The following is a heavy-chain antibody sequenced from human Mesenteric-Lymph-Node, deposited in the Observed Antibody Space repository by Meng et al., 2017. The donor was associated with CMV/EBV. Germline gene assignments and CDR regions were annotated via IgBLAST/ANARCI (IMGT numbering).Heavy chain of an antibody. J-gene: IGHJ6*02. Sequence: GESLKISCKVSGYSFTAYWIAWVRQMPGKGLEWMGIIYPGDSDTRYSPSFQGRVTISADKSISTAYLQWSSLKASDTAMYYCARPQVPAADYHFYGLDVWGQGTTVTVSS. V-gene: IGHV5-51*01. D-gene: IGHD2-2*01. CDR3: ARPQVPAADYHFYGLDV. CDR1: GYSFTAYW. CDR2: IYPGDSDT.